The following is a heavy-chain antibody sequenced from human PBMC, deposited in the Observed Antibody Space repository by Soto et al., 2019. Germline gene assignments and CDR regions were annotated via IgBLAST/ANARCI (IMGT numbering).Heavy chain of an antibody. Sequence: PGGSLRLSCAASGFTFSSYAMSWVRQAPGKGLEWVSAISGSGGSTYYADSVKGRFTISRDNSKNTLYLQMNSLRAEDTAVYYCAKDPRVRYYYDSSGHPVDYWGQGILVTVSS. CDR1: GFTFSSYA. V-gene: IGHV3-23*01. J-gene: IGHJ4*02. CDR3: AKDPRVRYYYDSSGHPVDY. D-gene: IGHD3-22*01. CDR2: ISGSGGST.